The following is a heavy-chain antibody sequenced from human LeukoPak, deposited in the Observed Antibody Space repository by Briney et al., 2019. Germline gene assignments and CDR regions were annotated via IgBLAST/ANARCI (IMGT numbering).Heavy chain of an antibody. CDR3: AAVYCSGGSCYFGD. J-gene: IGHJ4*02. Sequence: ASVKVSCKASGYTFTSYDINWVRQATGQGLEWMGWMNPNSGDTGYAQKFQGRVTMTRNTSISTAYMELSSLRSEDTAVYYCAAVYCSGGSCYFGDWGQGTLVTVSS. V-gene: IGHV1-8*01. CDR2: MNPNSGDT. CDR1: GYTFTSYD. D-gene: IGHD2-15*01.